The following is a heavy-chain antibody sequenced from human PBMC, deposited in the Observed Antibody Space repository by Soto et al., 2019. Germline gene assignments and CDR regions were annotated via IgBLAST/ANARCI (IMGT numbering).Heavy chain of an antibody. V-gene: IGHV3-33*01. CDR3: ARSKRVSSGGNLRGMYYFDY. D-gene: IGHD2-15*01. J-gene: IGHJ4*02. CDR2: IWYDGSNK. Sequence: GSLRLSCAASGFTFSSYGMHWVRQAPGKGLEWVAVIWYDGSNKYYADSVKGRFTISRDNSKNTLYLQMNSLRAEDTAVYYCARSKRVSSGGNLRGMYYFDYWGQGTLVTVSS. CDR1: GFTFSSYG.